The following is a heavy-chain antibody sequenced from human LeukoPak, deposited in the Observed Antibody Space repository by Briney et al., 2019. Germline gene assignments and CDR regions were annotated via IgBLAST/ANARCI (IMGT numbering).Heavy chain of an antibody. CDR3: ARHLLEFGETRTPDY. V-gene: IGHV5-51*01. J-gene: IGHJ4*02. Sequence: GESLKISCKGSGYSFTSYWIGWVRQMPGKGLEWMGIVNPDDSATRYSPSFEGQAIISADKSIRTAYLQWSSLKASDTAMYYCARHLLEFGETRTPDYWGQGTLVTVSS. CDR1: GYSFTSYW. CDR2: VNPDDSAT. D-gene: IGHD3-10*01.